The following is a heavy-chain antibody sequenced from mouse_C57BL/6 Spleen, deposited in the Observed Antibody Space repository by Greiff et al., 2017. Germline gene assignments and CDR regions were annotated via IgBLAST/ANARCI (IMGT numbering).Heavy chain of an antibody. V-gene: IGHV1-7*01. CDR2: INPSSGYT. D-gene: IGHD2-4*01. J-gene: IGHJ3*01. Sequence: IQLQQSGAELAKPGASVKLSCKASGYTFTSYWMHWVKQRPGQGLEWIGYINPSSGYTKYNQKFKDKATLTADKSSSTAYMQLCSLTYDDSAVYYCARSEDDDAFADGGQGTLVTVSA. CDR1: GYTFTSYW. CDR3: ARSEDDDAFAD.